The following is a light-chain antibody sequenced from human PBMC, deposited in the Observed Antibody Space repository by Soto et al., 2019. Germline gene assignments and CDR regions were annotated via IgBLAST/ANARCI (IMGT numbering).Light chain of an antibody. CDR2: GAS. J-gene: IGKJ2*01. CDR3: QQYNKWYT. V-gene: IGKV3-15*01. Sequence: EIVLTQSPATLSVSPGERATLSCRAGQSVNSNLAWYQQRPGQAPRLLIYGASTRATGIPARFSGSGSGTEVTLTISSLQSEDFAVYYCQQYNKWYTFGQGTKREIK. CDR1: QSVNSN.